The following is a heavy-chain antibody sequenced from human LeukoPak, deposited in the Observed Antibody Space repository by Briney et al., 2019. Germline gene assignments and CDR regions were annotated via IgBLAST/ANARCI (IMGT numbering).Heavy chain of an antibody. J-gene: IGHJ4*02. CDR1: GFTFSSYW. CDR2: IKQDGSEK. Sequence: GGSLRLSCAASGFTFSSYWMSWVRQAPGKGLEWVANIKQDGSEKYYVDSVKGRFTISRDNAKNSLYLQMNSLRAEDTAVYYCAREADYSNSFLDYWGQGTLVTVSS. CDR3: AREADYSNSFLDY. V-gene: IGHV3-7*01. D-gene: IGHD4-11*01.